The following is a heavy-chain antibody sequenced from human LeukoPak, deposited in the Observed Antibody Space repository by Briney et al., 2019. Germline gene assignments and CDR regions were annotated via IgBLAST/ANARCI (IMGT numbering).Heavy chain of an antibody. CDR1: GFTFNTYN. J-gene: IGHJ4*02. D-gene: IGHD6-13*01. CDR2: ISGSTAYI. Sequence: PGGSLRLSCAASGFTFNTYNMNWVRQAPGKGLEWVSSISGSTAYIYYADSVKGRFTISRDNAKNSLYLQMSSLRPEDTAVYYCARDYSSSWYFDYWGQGTLVTVSS. V-gene: IGHV3-21*01. CDR3: ARDYSSSWYFDY.